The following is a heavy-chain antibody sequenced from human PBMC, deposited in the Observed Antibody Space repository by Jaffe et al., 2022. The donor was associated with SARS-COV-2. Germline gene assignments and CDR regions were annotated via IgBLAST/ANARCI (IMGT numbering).Heavy chain of an antibody. CDR3: ARDLWMGRYCDY. CDR2: IGHDGSYT. Sequence: QVQLVQSGGGVVQPGGSLRLSCAASGFDFGPYGMHWVRQTPDKRLERVAIIGHDGSYTDYADSVRGRFTISRDNSKSVLYLQMNSLRPADTAVYYCARDLWMGRYCDYWGQGTLVTVSS. D-gene: IGHD3-10*01. CDR1: GFDFGPYG. V-gene: IGHV3-33*01. J-gene: IGHJ4*02.